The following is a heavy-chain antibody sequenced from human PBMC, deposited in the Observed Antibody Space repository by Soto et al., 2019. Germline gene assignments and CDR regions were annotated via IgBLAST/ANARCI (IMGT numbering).Heavy chain of an antibody. CDR3: ARRHRPGIAAAFDY. CDR1: GFTFSSYG. D-gene: IGHD6-13*01. V-gene: IGHV3-33*01. J-gene: IGHJ4*02. Sequence: GGSLRLSCAASGFTFSSYGMHWVRQAPGKGLEWVAVIWYDGSNKYYADSVKGRFTISRDNSKNTLYLQMNSLTAADTAVYYCARRHRPGIAAAFDYWGQGTLVTVSS. CDR2: IWYDGSNK.